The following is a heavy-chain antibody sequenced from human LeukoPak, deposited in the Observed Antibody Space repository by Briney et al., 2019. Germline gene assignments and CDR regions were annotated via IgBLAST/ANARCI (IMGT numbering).Heavy chain of an antibody. CDR2: INHSGST. CDR3: ARGRGTKTRFDP. CDR1: GGSFSGYY. D-gene: IGHD2-2*01. V-gene: IGHV4-34*01. Sequence: PSETLSLTCAVYGGSFSGYYWSWIRQPPGKGLEWIGEINHSGSTNYNPSLKSRVTISVDTSKNQFSLKLSSVTAADTAVYYCARGRGTKTRFDPWGQGTLVTVPS. J-gene: IGHJ5*02.